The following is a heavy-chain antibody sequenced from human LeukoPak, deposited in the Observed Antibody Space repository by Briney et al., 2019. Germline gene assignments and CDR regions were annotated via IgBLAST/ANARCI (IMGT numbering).Heavy chain of an antibody. V-gene: IGHV4-59*08. Sequence: SETLSLTCTVSSDSISSYYWSWIRLPPGKGLEWIGYIYYSGSTNYNPSLKSRVTISVDTSKNQFSLKLSSVTAADTAVYYCARHLKLSWKDGYKRDLNRFDPWGQGTLVTVSS. CDR2: IYYSGST. D-gene: IGHD5-24*01. J-gene: IGHJ5*02. CDR3: ARHLKLSWKDGYKRDLNRFDP. CDR1: SDSISSYY.